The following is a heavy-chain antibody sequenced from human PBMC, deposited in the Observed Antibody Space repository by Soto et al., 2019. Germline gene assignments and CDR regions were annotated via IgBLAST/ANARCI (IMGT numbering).Heavy chain of an antibody. CDR3: ARVGYYGSGNYGNYFDY. D-gene: IGHD3-10*01. J-gene: IGHJ4*02. Sequence: WGSLRLSCAASGFTFSNYWMSWVRQAPGKGLEWVANIKQDGGEKYYVDSVKGRFTISRDNAKDSLYLQLNSLRAEDTAVYYCARVGYYGSGNYGNYFDYWGQGTLVTVSS. V-gene: IGHV3-7*03. CDR2: IKQDGGEK. CDR1: GFTFSNYW.